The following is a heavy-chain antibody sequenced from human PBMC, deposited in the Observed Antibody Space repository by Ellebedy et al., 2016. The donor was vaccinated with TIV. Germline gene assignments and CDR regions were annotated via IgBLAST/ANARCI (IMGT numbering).Heavy chain of an antibody. Sequence: SETLSLTXTVSGGSISSSGYYWGWIRQPPGKGLEWIGSIYDSGRSHYNPSLKSRVTISVDTSKNHFSLQLNSVTPEDTAVYYCARDWSIVGDPSIGFDNWGQGTRVTVSS. CDR1: GGSISSSGYY. CDR2: IYDSGRS. J-gene: IGHJ4*02. D-gene: IGHD1-26*01. CDR3: ARDWSIVGDPSIGFDN. V-gene: IGHV4-39*02.